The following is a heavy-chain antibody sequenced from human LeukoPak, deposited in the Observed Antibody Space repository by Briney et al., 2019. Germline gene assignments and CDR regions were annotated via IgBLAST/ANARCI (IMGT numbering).Heavy chain of an antibody. V-gene: IGHV3-48*03. CDR1: GSTFSSYE. J-gene: IGHJ3*02. D-gene: IGHD4-11*01. CDR2: ISSSGSTR. Sequence: GGSLRLSCAASGSTFSSYEMNWDHQAQGKGLEWVSYISSSGSTRYYADSVKGRFTISRDNAQSSLYPQMNTLRAEDTALYYCARDKWSTTRKYGFDIWGQGTMVTVSS. CDR3: ARDKWSTTRKYGFDI.